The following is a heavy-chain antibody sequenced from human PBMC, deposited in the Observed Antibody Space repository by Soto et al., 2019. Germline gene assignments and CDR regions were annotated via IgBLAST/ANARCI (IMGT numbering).Heavy chain of an antibody. CDR2: ISAYNGNT. J-gene: IGHJ4*02. CDR1: GYTFTSYG. D-gene: IGHD3-3*01. Sequence: GASVKVSCKASGYTFTSYGISWVRQAPGQGLEWMGWISAYNGNTNYAQKLQGRVTMTTDTSTSTAYMELRSLRSDDTAVYYCARGITYYDFWSGYYTPYYFDYWGQGTLVTSPQ. V-gene: IGHV1-18*01. CDR3: ARGITYYDFWSGYYTPYYFDY.